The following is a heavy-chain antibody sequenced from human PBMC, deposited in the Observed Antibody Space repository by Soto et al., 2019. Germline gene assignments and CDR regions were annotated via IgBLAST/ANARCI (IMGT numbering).Heavy chain of an antibody. CDR3: AKDTPFGEFPPHLFYAMDV. D-gene: IGHD3-10*01. V-gene: IGHV3-30*18. CDR2: ISYDGGEI. Sequence: LVQSGGGVVQPGRSLRLSCTASGFTFTSYGFHWVRQAPDKGLEWVALISYDGGEISYGDSVKGRFTISRDTSRKTLYLQMDSLRADDTAVYYCAKDTPFGEFPPHLFYAMDVWGQGTTVTVSS. J-gene: IGHJ6*02. CDR1: GFTFTSYG.